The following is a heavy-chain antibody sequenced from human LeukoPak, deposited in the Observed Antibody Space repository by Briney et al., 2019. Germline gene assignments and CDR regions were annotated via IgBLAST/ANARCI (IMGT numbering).Heavy chain of an antibody. CDR3: ASATGDCSGGSCYGDAFDI. CDR2: ISSSSSYI. Sequence: GGSLRLSCAASGFTFSSYSMNWVRQAPGKGLEWVSSISSSSSYIYYADSVKGRFTISRDNAKNSLYLQMSSLRAEDTAVYYCASATGDCSGGSCYGDAFDIWGQGTMVTVSS. J-gene: IGHJ3*02. CDR1: GFTFSSYS. D-gene: IGHD2-15*01. V-gene: IGHV3-21*01.